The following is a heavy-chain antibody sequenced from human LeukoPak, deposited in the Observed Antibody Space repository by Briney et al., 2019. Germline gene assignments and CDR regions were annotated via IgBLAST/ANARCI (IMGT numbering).Heavy chain of an antibody. J-gene: IGHJ4*02. D-gene: IGHD5-18*01. V-gene: IGHV1-69*05. CDR1: GGTFSCYA. CDR2: IIPIFGTA. Sequence: RASAKVSCKASGGTFSCYAISWVRQAPGQGLEWMGGIIPIFGTANYAQKFQGRVTITTDESTSTAYMELSSLRSEDTAVYYCARGAGDTAMATPFDYWGQGTLVTVSS. CDR3: ARGAGDTAMATPFDY.